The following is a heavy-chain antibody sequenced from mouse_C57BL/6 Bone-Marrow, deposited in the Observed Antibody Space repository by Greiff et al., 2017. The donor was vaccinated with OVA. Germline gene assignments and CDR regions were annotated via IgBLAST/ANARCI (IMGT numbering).Heavy chain of an antibody. J-gene: IGHJ2*01. D-gene: IGHD2-4*01. CDR3: TRIYYDYDVLFDY. Sequence: EVKLVESGGGLVQPGGSMKLSCAASGFTFSDAWMDWVRQSPEKGLEWVAEIRNKANNHATYYAESVKGRFTISRDDSKSSVYLQMNSLRAEDTGIYYCTRIYYDYDVLFDYWGQGTTLTVSS. CDR2: IRNKANNHAT. CDR1: GFTFSDAW. V-gene: IGHV6-6*01.